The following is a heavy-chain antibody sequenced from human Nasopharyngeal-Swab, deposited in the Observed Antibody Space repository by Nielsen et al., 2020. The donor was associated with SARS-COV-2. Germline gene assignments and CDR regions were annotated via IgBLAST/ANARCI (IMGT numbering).Heavy chain of an antibody. D-gene: IGHD1-26*01. CDR1: GFTVSSNY. Sequence: GGSLRLSCAASGFTVSSNYMSWVRQAPGKGLEWVSAISGSGGSTYYADSVKGRFTISRDNSKNTLSLQMNSLRAEDTAVYYCAKDLDIVGATSADYWGQGTLVTVSS. J-gene: IGHJ4*02. CDR3: AKDLDIVGATSADY. CDR2: ISGSGGST. V-gene: IGHV3-23*01.